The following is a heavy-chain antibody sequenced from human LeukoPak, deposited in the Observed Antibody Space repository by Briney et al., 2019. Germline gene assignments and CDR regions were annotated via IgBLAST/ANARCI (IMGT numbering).Heavy chain of an antibody. CDR2: IYSGGST. CDR3: ARGRGTYYFDY. Sequence: PGGSLRLSCAASGFTFSTNYMSWVRQAPGKGLECVSVIYSGGSTYYADSVKGRFTISRDNSKNTLYLQMNSLRAEDTAVYYCARGRGTYYFDYWGQGTLVTVSS. D-gene: IGHD3-10*01. CDR1: GFTFSTNY. J-gene: IGHJ4*02. V-gene: IGHV3-53*01.